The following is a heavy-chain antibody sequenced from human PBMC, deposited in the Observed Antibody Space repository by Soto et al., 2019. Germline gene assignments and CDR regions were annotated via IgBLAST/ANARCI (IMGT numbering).Heavy chain of an antibody. V-gene: IGHV1-18*01. J-gene: IGHJ4*02. D-gene: IGHD2-8*02. CDR1: GYAFTTDG. CDR2: ISAHNGNT. Sequence: QVHLVQSGAEVKKPGASVKVSCKGSGYAFTTDGITWVRQAPGQGLEWMGWISAHNGNTNYAQKLQGRVTVTRDTSTSTAYVELRSLRSDDKAVYYCARGRYWDYWGQGALVTVSS. CDR3: ARGRYWDY.